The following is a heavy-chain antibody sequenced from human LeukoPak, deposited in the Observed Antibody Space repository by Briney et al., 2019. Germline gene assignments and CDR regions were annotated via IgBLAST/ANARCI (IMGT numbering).Heavy chain of an antibody. CDR2: INHSGST. CDR3: WGYTTRGDWFDP. D-gene: IGHD6-13*01. V-gene: IGHV4-34*01. CDR1: GGSFSDYY. Sequence: SETLSLTCAVYGGSFSDYYWSWIRQPPGRGLEWIGEINHSGSTNYKSSLKSRVTISLDTSKNQFSLRLSSVTAADTAVYYCWGYTTRGDWFDPWGQGTLVIVSS. J-gene: IGHJ5*02.